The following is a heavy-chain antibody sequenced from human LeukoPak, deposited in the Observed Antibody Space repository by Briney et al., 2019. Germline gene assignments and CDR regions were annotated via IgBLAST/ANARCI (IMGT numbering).Heavy chain of an antibody. CDR2: ITSSSDYM. CDR1: GFTFSSYT. V-gene: IGHV3-21*01. J-gene: IGHJ6*02. CDR3: ARDWGYCSSTSCFYYGMDV. Sequence: GGSLRLSCAASGFTFSSYTMNWFRQAPGKGLEWVSSITSSSDYMYYADSVKGRFTISRDNAKNSLYLQMNSLRAEDTAVYYCARDWGYCSSTSCFYYGMDVWGQGTTVTVSS. D-gene: IGHD2-2*01.